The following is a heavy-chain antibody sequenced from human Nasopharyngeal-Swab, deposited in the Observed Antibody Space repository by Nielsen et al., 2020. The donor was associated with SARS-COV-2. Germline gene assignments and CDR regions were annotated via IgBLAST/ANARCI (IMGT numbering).Heavy chain of an antibody. Sequence: GGSLRLSCAASGFTFSSYSMNWVRQAPGKGLEWVSYISSSSSTIYYADSVKGRFTISRDNAKNSLYLQMTSLRAEDTAVYYCAKDARRGSGAFDIWGQGTMVTVSS. V-gene: IGHV3-48*04. CDR2: ISSSSSTI. CDR1: GFTFSSYS. J-gene: IGHJ3*02. CDR3: AKDARRGSGAFDI. D-gene: IGHD3-10*01.